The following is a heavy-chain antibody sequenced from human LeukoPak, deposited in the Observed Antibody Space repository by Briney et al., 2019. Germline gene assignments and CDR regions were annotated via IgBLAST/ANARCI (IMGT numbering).Heavy chain of an antibody. CDR2: IYYSGST. CDR1: GRSISSSTYY. J-gene: IGHJ3*02. CDR3: ARPLSGSSSWHGDAFDI. V-gene: IGHV4-39*01. D-gene: IGHD6-13*01. Sequence: SETVSLICTVCGRSISSSTYYWGWIRPPPGKGLEWFGSIYYSGSTYYNASLKRRVTISADPSKNQFSLKLSSVTAADTAVYYCARPLSGSSSWHGDAFDIWGQGTMVTVSS.